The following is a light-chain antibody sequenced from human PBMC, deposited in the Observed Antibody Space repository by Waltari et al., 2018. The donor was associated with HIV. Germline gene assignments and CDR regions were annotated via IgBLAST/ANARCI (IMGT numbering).Light chain of an antibody. J-gene: IGKJ2*01. CDR1: QSVLYSSSNKNS. Sequence: DIVMTQYPDSLTVSLGERATINCKSSQSVLYSSSNKNSLAWYQQKPGQPPKLLIYWASTLEPGVPDRFSGSRAGTVFTLTISSLQAEDVAVYYCQQYYNTPYTFGQGTNLEIK. V-gene: IGKV4-1*01. CDR2: WAS. CDR3: QQYYNTPYT.